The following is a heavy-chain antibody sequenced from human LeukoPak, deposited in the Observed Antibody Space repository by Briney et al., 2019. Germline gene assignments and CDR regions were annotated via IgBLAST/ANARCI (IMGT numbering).Heavy chain of an antibody. CDR1: GYSISTGYY. D-gene: IGHD2-8*01. V-gene: IGHV4-38-2*02. Sequence: PSETLSLTCTVSGYSISTGYYWGWIRQPPGKGLERIGSIYHSGNTYYNPSLKTRVTISIDTSKNQFSLNLSSVTAADTAVYYCARESTNQYYFDFWGQGTLVTVSS. CDR2: IYHSGNT. CDR3: ARESTNQYYFDF. J-gene: IGHJ4*02.